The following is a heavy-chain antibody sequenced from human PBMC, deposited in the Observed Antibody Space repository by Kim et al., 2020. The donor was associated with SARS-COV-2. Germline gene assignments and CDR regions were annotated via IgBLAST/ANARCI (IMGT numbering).Heavy chain of an antibody. V-gene: IGHV4-4*02. CDR3: ASLTYNWNDRGWFDP. D-gene: IGHD1-20*01. Sequence: PSLKSRVTRSVDKSKNQFSLKLSSVTAADTAVYYCASLTYNWNDRGWFDPWGQGTLVTVSS. J-gene: IGHJ5*02.